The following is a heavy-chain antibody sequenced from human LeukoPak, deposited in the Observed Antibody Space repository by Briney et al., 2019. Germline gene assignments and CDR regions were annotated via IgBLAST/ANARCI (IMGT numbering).Heavy chain of an antibody. CDR3: ARGSQSYYFDY. CDR2: INWNGGST. Sequence: GGSLRLSXAASGFTFDDYGMSRVRQAPGKGLEWVSGINWNGGSTAYADSVKGRFTISRDNAKNSLYLEMNSLRAEDTALYYCARGSQSYYFDYWGQGTLVTVSS. V-gene: IGHV3-20*04. J-gene: IGHJ4*02. CDR1: GFTFDDYG.